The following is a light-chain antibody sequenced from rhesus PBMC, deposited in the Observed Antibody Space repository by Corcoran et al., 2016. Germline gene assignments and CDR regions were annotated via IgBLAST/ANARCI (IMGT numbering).Light chain of an antibody. CDR3: QQYSSRPFT. CDR2: KAA. Sequence: DIQMTQSPSSLSASVGDTVTITCRASQGISSWLAWYQQKPGKAPKLLIEKAASLQSGVPSRFSGSGSGTDFTLTISSLQSEDFATYYCQQYSSRPFTFGPGTKLDIK. V-gene: IGKV1-22*01. J-gene: IGKJ3*01. CDR1: QGISSW.